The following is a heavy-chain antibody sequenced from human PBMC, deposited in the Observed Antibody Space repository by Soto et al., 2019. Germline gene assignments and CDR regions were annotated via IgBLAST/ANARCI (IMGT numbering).Heavy chain of an antibody. Sequence: QVQLVQSGAEVKKPGSSVKVSCKASGGTFSSYAISWVRQAPGQGLEWMGGIIPIFGTSNYAQKFQGRVTITADESASTAYMELSSLISEDTAVYYCARGVRDYDILTCYPHSMTSPAFDYWGQGTLVTVSS. J-gene: IGHJ4*02. CDR3: ARGVRDYDILTCYPHSMTSPAFDY. CDR1: GGTFSSYA. D-gene: IGHD3-9*01. CDR2: IIPIFGTS. V-gene: IGHV1-69*12.